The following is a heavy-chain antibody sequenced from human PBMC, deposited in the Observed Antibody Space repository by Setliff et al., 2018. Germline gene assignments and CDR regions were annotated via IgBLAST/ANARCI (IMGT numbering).Heavy chain of an antibody. D-gene: IGHD2-15*01. CDR2: INHSGST. CDR1: GESFSGHY. CDR3: ARHRRSCSGASCHFDY. Sequence: PSETLSLTCAVYGESFSGHYWSWIRQPPGKGLEWIGEINHSGSTNYNPSLKSRVSMSVDTSTKQFSLMLSSMTAADATVYYCARHRRSCSGASCHFDYWGRGALVTVSS. V-gene: IGHV4-34*01. J-gene: IGHJ4*02.